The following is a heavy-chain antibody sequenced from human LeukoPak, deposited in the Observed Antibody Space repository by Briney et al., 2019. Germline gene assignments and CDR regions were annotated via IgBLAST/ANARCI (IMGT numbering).Heavy chain of an antibody. CDR2: IWYDGSNK. Sequence: GGSLRLSCAASGFTFSSYGMHWVRQAPGKGLEWVAVIWYDGSNKYYADSVKGRFTISRDNSKNTLYLQMNSLRAEDTAVYYCARDISSSSGTPLDYWGQGTLVTVTS. CDR3: ARDISSSSGTPLDY. J-gene: IGHJ4*02. CDR1: GFTFSSYG. D-gene: IGHD6-13*01. V-gene: IGHV3-33*01.